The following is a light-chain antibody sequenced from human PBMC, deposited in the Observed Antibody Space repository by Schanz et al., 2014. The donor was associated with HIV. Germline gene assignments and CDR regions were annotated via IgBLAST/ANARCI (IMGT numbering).Light chain of an antibody. V-gene: IGLV2-14*01. CDR1: SSDVGGYKH. J-gene: IGLJ3*02. Sequence: QSTLTQPASVSGSPGQSITISCTGTSSDVGGYKHLSWYQQYPGKAPKLIIFDVDNRPSGVSWRFSASKSGNTASLTISGLQAEDEADYYCGSYSSGDSHWVFGGGTKLTVL. CDR3: GSYSSGDSHWV. CDR2: DVD.